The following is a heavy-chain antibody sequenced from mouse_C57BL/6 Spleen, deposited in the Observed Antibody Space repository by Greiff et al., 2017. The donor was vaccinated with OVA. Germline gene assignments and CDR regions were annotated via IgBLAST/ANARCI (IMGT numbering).Heavy chain of an antibody. CDR1: GFNIKDYY. V-gene: IGHV14-2*01. D-gene: IGHD1-1*01. J-gene: IGHJ1*03. Sequence: LVESGAELVKPGASVKLSCTASGFNIKDYYMHWVKQRTERGLEWIGRIDPEDGETKYAPKFQGKATITADTSSNTAYLQLSSLTSEDTAVYYCARGGSSWDWYFDVWGTGTTVTVSS. CDR2: IDPEDGET. CDR3: ARGGSSWDWYFDV.